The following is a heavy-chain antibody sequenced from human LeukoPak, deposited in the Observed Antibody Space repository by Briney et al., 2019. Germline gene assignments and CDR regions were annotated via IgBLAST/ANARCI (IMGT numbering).Heavy chain of an antibody. V-gene: IGHV3-48*03. CDR2: ISSSGSTI. Sequence: TGGSLRLSCAASGFTFSSYEMNWVRQAPGKGLEWVSYISSSGSTIYYADSVKGRFTISRDNAKNSLYLQMNSLRAEDTAVYYCARDAVGARVDAIDIWGQGTMVTVSS. CDR1: GFTFSSYE. CDR3: ARDAVGARVDAIDI. D-gene: IGHD1-26*01. J-gene: IGHJ3*02.